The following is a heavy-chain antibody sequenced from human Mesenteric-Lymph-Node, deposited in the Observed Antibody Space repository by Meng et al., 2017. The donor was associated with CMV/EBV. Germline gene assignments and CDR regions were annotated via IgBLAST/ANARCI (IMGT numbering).Heavy chain of an antibody. CDR3: ARHQRWLKSEGGFNY. CDR2: INHSGST. Sequence: QGQLQHWGAGLLKPSEPLSLTCAVYGGSFSGYYWSWIRQPPGKGLEWIGEINHSGSTNYNPSLKSRVTISVDTSKNQFSLKLSSVTAADTAVYYCARHQRWLKSEGGFNYWGQGTLVTVSS. V-gene: IGHV4-34*01. CDR1: GGSFSGYY. J-gene: IGHJ4*02. D-gene: IGHD4-23*01.